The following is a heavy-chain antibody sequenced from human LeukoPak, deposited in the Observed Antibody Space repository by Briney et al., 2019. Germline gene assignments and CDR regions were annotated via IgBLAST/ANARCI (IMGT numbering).Heavy chain of an antibody. D-gene: IGHD6-13*01. J-gene: IGHJ6*02. CDR2: INPNSGGT. CDR1: GYTFTGYY. CDR3: ARDRRYSSSWYSHGMDV. Sequence: ASVKVSCKASGYTFTGYYMHWVRQAPGQGLEWMGWINPNSGGTNYAQKFQGRVTMTRDTSISTAYMELSSLRSEDTAVYYCARDRRYSSSWYSHGMDVWGQGTTVTVSS. V-gene: IGHV1-2*02.